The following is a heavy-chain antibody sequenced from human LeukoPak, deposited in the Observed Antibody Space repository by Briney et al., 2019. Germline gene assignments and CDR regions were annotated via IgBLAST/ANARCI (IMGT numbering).Heavy chain of an antibody. CDR2: IYYSGST. D-gene: IGHD3-10*01. CDR3: ARRREGVTDAFDI. CDR1: GGSISSGSYY. J-gene: IGHJ3*02. Sequence: SETLSLTCTVSGGSISSGSYYWSWIRQPAGKGLEWIGNIYYSGSTYYNPSLKSRVTISVDTSKNQFSLKLSSVTAADTAVYYCARRREGVTDAFDIWGQGTMVTVSS. V-gene: IGHV4-39*01.